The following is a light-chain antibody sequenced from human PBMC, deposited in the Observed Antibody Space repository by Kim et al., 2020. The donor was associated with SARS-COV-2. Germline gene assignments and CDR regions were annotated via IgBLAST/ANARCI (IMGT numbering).Light chain of an antibody. Sequence: LSPGQRATLSCRASQSIGTDLAWYQQRPGQTPRLFIYDASNRAPGIPVRISGSGSGTDFTLPFSSLEPEDSAVYYCQQRNMWPRTFGQGTKVDIK. V-gene: IGKV3-11*01. CDR1: QSIGTD. CDR2: DAS. J-gene: IGKJ1*01. CDR3: QQRNMWPRT.